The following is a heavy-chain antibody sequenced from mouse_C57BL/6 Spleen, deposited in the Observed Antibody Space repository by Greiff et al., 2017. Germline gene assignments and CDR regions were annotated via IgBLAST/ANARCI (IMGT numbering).Heavy chain of an antibody. Sequence: VQLQQPGPELVKPGASVKISCKASGYSFTGYYMNWVKQSPEKSLEWIGEINPSTGGTTYNQKFKAKATLTVDKSSSTAYMQLKSLTSEDSAVYYCARSDSNYGFAYWGQGTLVTVSA. V-gene: IGHV1-42*01. CDR3: ARSDSNYGFAY. CDR2: INPSTGGT. CDR1: GYSFTGYY. J-gene: IGHJ3*01. D-gene: IGHD2-5*01.